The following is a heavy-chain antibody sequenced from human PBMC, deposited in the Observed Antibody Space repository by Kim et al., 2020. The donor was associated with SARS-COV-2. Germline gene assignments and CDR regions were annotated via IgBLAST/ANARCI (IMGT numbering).Heavy chain of an antibody. CDR3: VRGGKYFDL. CDR2: ITSSSTYI. D-gene: IGHD3-10*01. Sequence: GGSLRLSCAGSGFTFSSYSMNWVRLAPGKGLEWVSSITSSSTYIYYADSVKGRFTISRDNAKNSLSLQMNSLRAEDAAVYYCVRGGKYFDLWGRGTLVTVSS. V-gene: IGHV3-21*01. CDR1: GFTFSSYS. J-gene: IGHJ2*01.